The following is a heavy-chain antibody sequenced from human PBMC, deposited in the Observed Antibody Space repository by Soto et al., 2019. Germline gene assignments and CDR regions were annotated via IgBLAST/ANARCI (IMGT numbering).Heavy chain of an antibody. CDR3: SQSSGIDAFDI. V-gene: IGHV2-5*02. D-gene: IGHD6-19*01. J-gene: IGHJ3*02. CDR2: IYWDDDK. CDR1: GFSLSTSEVG. Sequence: QITLKESGPTLVKPTQTLTLTCTFSGFSLSTSEVGVGWIRQPPGKALEWLALIYWDDDKRYSPSLKSRLTSTQDTTKHQVVLTVINVGPVVTAPYYCSQSSGIDAFDIWGQGTMVTVSS.